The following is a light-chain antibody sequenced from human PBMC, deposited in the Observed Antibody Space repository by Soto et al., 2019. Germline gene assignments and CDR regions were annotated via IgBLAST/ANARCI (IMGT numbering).Light chain of an antibody. Sequence: EIVLTQSPATLSLSPGESATLSCRAIQSVNNYVAWYQQKPGQAPRLLLFDSSNRATGIPARFSGSGSGTDFTLTISRLEPEDFAVYYCQQYSSSLITFGQGTRLEIK. CDR2: DSS. V-gene: IGKV3-11*01. J-gene: IGKJ5*01. CDR1: QSVNNY. CDR3: QQYSSSLIT.